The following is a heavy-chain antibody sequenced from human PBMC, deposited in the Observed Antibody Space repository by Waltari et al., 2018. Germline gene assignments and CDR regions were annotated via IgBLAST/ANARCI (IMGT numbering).Heavy chain of an antibody. CDR2: IIPIFGTA. CDR1: GGTFSSYA. Sequence: QVQLVQSGAEVKKPGSSVKVSCKASGGTFSSYAIRWVGTAHGQGLEWMGGIIPIFGTANYAQKFQGRVTITADESTSTAYMELSSLRSEDTAVYYCARGQEPGSSGWYSYWGQGTLVTVSS. J-gene: IGHJ4*02. V-gene: IGHV1-69*01. D-gene: IGHD6-19*01. CDR3: ARGQEPGSSGWYSY.